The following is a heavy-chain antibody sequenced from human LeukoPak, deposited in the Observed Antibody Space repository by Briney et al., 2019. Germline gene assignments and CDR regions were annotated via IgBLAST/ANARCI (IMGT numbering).Heavy chain of an antibody. D-gene: IGHD1-1*01. CDR3: ARDRIPRETRAEGIDY. J-gene: IGHJ4*02. Sequence: PGGSLRLSCAASGFTFSSYSMNWARQAPGKGLEWVSYISSSSSTIYYADSVKGRFTISRDNAKNSLYLQMNSLRDEDTAVYYCARDRIPRETRAEGIDYWGQGTLVTVSS. CDR1: GFTFSSYS. V-gene: IGHV3-48*02. CDR2: ISSSSSTI.